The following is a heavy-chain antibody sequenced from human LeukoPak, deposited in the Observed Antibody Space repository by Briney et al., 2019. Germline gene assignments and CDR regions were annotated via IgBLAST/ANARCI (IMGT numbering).Heavy chain of an antibody. CDR3: ARAHSAAGYLGWFDP. CDR2: ISYDGSNK. CDR1: GFTFSSYA. D-gene: IGHD6-13*01. Sequence: GGSLRLSCAASGFTFSSYAMHWVRQAPGKGLGWVAVISYDGSNKYYADSVKGRFTISRDNSKNTLYLQMNSLRAEDTAVYYCARAHSAAGYLGWFDPWGQGTLVTVSS. J-gene: IGHJ5*02. V-gene: IGHV3-30*04.